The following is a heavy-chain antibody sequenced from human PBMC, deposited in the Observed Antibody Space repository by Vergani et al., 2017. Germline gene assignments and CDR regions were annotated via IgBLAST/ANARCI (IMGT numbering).Heavy chain of an antibody. D-gene: IGHD3-3*01. CDR1: GFTFSSYS. CDR2: ISSSSSTI. CDR3: ARETDXFWSGPSGPNWFDP. J-gene: IGHJ5*02. Sequence: QLVESGGGLVPPGGSLRLSCAASGFTFSSYSMNWVRQAPGKGLEWVSYISSSSSTIYYADSVKCRFTISRDNAKNSLYLQMNSLRAEDTAVYYCARETDXFWSGPSGPNWFDPWGQGTLVTVSS. V-gene: IGHV3-48*01.